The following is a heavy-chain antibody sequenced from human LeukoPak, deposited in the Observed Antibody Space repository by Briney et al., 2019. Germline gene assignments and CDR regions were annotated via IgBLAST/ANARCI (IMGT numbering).Heavy chain of an antibody. CDR3: ARQAPCGILTGYLPDY. V-gene: IGHV4-34*01. CDR2: INHSGST. Sequence: SETLSLTCAVYGGSFSGYYWSWIRQPPGKGLEWIGEINHSGSTNYNPSLKSRVTISVDTSKNQFSLKLSSVTAADTAVYYCARQAPCGILTGYLPDYWGQGTLVTVSS. D-gene: IGHD3-9*01. J-gene: IGHJ4*02. CDR1: GGSFSGYY.